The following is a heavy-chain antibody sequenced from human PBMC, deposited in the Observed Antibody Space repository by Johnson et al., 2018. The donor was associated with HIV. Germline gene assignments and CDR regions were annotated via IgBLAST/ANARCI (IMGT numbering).Heavy chain of an antibody. CDR3: VRESLDSSGYYDAFDI. Sequence: QVQLVESGGGLVQPGRSLRLSCAASGFTFSSYAMHWVRQAPGKGLEWVAVISYDGKNNYYTDSVKGRFTISRDNSKNKLYLQMNSLRAEDTAIYYCVRESLDSSGYYDAFDIWGQGTMVTVSS. D-gene: IGHD3-22*01. CDR1: GFTFSSYA. CDR2: ISYDGKNN. J-gene: IGHJ3*02. V-gene: IGHV3-30*04.